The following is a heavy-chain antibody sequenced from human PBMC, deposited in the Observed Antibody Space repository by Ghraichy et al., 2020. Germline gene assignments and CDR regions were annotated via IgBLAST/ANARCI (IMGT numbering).Heavy chain of an antibody. CDR3: AKDADIVVVPAAAPGNLFDY. CDR1: GFTFSSYA. J-gene: IGHJ4*02. CDR2: ISGSGGST. Sequence: GESLNISCAASGFTFSSYAMSWVRQAPGKGLEWVSAISGSGGSTYYADSVKGRFTISRDNSKNTLYLQMNSLRAEDTAVYYCAKDADIVVVPAAAPGNLFDYWGQGTLVTVSS. V-gene: IGHV3-23*01. D-gene: IGHD2-2*01.